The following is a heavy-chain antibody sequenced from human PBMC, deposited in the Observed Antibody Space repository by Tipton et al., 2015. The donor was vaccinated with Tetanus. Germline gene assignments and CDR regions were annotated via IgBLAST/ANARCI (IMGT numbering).Heavy chain of an antibody. CDR1: GYTYTAYG. J-gene: IGHJ6*02. CDR3: ASGSAIRHGLDV. CDR2: MNPSTGKT. V-gene: IGHV1-8*01. Sequence: QVQLVQSGPEVKKPGASVKVSCKASGYTYTAYGINWVRQATGQGLEWMGWMNPSTGKTAYAQNFQGRVTMTTNTSITTAYMELSRLKSEDTAVYFCASGSAIRHGLDVWGHGTTVTVSS. D-gene: IGHD2-21*01.